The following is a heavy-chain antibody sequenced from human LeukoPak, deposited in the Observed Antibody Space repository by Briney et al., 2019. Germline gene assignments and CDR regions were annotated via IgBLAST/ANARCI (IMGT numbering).Heavy chain of an antibody. CDR1: GFTFKSVS. CDR3: ARDPYTGSMFDY. J-gene: IGHJ4*01. D-gene: IGHD1-1*01. V-gene: IGHV3-21*01. CDR2: IGHVAGDI. Sequence: GGSLRLSCVATGFTFKSVSMSWVRQAPGKGLEWVAFIGHVAGDIFYADSVKGRFTISRDDASDSVYLQMNSLRVDDTAVYFCARDPYTGSMFDYWGHGTLVTVSS.